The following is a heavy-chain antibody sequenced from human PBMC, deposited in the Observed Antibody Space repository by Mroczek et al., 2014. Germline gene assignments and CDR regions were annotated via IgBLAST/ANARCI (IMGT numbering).Heavy chain of an antibody. CDR2: ISYDGSNK. Sequence: QVQLVQSGGGVVQPGRSLRLSCAASGFTFSSYGMHWVRQAPGKGLEWVAVISYDGSNKYYADSVKGRFTISRDNSKNTLYLQMNSLRAEDTAVYYCAKDRHQLFRQHWYFDLWGRGTPGHCLL. CDR1: GFTFSSYG. V-gene: IGHV3-30*18. J-gene: IGHJ2*01. D-gene: IGHD2-2*01. CDR3: AKDRHQLFRQHWYFDL.